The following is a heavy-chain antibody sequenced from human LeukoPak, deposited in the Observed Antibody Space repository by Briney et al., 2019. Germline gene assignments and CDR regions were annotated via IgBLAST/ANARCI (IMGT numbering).Heavy chain of an antibody. CDR3: ARGDYFDY. V-gene: IGHV3-53*05. CDR2: IYSGGST. J-gene: IGHJ4*02. Sequence: GALRLSCAASGFPFRSYWMHWVRQASGKGLEWVSVIYSGGSTYYADSVKGRFTISRDNSKNTLYLQMNSLRAEDTAVYYCARGDYFDYWGQGTLVTVSS. CDR1: GFPFRSYW. D-gene: IGHD3-16*01.